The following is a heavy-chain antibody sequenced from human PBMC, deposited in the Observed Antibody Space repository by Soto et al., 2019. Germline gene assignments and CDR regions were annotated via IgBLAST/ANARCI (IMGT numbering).Heavy chain of an antibody. D-gene: IGHD6-19*01. V-gene: IGHV3-53*01. CDR2: IYSGGST. CDR3: ARTGYSSGRGWFDP. Sequence: EVQLVESGGGLIQPGGSLRLSCAASGFTVSSNYMSWVRQAPGKGLEWVSVIYSGGSTYYADSVKGRFTISRDNSKNTLYLQMNSLRAEDTAVYYCARTGYSSGRGWFDPWGQGTLVTVSS. CDR1: GFTVSSNY. J-gene: IGHJ5*02.